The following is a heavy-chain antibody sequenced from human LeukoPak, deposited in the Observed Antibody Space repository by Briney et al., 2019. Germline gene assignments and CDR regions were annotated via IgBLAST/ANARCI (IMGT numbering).Heavy chain of an antibody. CDR1: GGSMSNYY. J-gene: IGHJ5*02. Sequence: PETLSLTCTVSGGSMSNYYWSWIRQPPGKGLEWIGYIYYSGSTNYNPSLKSRVTISVDTSKNKFSLKLRSVTAADTAVYYCARVCGGDCYPLGFDPWGQGTLVTVSS. V-gene: IGHV4-59*01. D-gene: IGHD2-21*02. CDR2: IYYSGST. CDR3: ARVCGGDCYPLGFDP.